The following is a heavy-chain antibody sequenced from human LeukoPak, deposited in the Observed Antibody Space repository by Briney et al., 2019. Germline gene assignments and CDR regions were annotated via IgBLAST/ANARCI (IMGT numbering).Heavy chain of an antibody. CDR1: GFTFSDYG. J-gene: IGHJ6*02. Sequence: GGSLRLSCAASGFTFSDYGMHWVRQAPGKGLEWVAVLAHDGSNKYYADSVKGRFIISRDNSKNTLYLEMNGLRDEDTAVFYCARAKRSGWTRNYFYGMDVWGQGTTVTVSS. V-gene: IGHV3-30*03. CDR3: ARAKRSGWTRNYFYGMDV. CDR2: LAHDGSNK. D-gene: IGHD6-19*01.